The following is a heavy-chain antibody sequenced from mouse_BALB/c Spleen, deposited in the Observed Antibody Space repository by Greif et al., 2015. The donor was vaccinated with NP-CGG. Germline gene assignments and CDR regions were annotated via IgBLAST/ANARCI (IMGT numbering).Heavy chain of an antibody. CDR1: GFTFSSYG. Sequence: EVKLMESGGGLVQPGGSLKLSCAASGFTFSSYGMSWVRQTPDKRLELVATINSNGGSTYYPDSVKGRFTISRDNAKNALYLQMSSLKSEDTAMYYCARGMRYDGAMDYWGQGTSVTVSS. CDR3: ARGMRYDGAMDY. CDR2: INSNGGST. V-gene: IGHV5-6-3*01. J-gene: IGHJ4*01. D-gene: IGHD2-14*01.